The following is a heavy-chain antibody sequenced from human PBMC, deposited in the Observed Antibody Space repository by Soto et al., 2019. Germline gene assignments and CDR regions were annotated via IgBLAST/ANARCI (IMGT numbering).Heavy chain of an antibody. V-gene: IGHV3-49*03. J-gene: IGHJ5*02. CDR1: GFTFGDYA. CDR2: IRSKAYGGTT. Sequence: PGGSLRLSCTASGFTFGDYAMSWFRQAPGKGLEWVGFIRSKAYGGTTEYAASVKGRFTISRDDSKSIAYLQMNSLKTEDTAVYYCTRKRQGNWFDPWGQGTLVTVSS. CDR3: TRKRQGNWFDP.